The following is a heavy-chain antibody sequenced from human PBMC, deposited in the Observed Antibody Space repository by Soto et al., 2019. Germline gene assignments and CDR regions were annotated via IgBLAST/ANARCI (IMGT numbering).Heavy chain of an antibody. CDR3: AKADGEQWLIPHLDN. CDR2: ISCCGGST. Sequence: EVQLLESGGGVVQPGGSLRLSCEASGFNFKKSAMAWVGQAPGEGLEWVSGISCCGGSTSYADSVKGRFSVARDDSKNTLSLQLNSLRVEDTARYYCAKADGEQWLIPHLDNWGQGTLVTVS. D-gene: IGHD6-19*01. CDR1: GFNFKKSA. V-gene: IGHV3-23*01. J-gene: IGHJ4*02.